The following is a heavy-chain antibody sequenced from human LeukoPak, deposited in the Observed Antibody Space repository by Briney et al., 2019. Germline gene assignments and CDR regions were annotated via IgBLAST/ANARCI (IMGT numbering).Heavy chain of an antibody. CDR1: GFTFSSYS. D-gene: IGHD3-16*01. Sequence: GSLSLSCAASGFTFSSYSMNWVRQAPGKGLEWVSYISSSSSAIYYADSVKGRFTISRDNAKNSLYLQMNSLRGEDTAVYYCARGDTGNPYYYYYMDVWGKGTTVTVSS. CDR3: ARGDTGNPYYYYYMDV. V-gene: IGHV3-48*04. CDR2: ISSSSSAI. J-gene: IGHJ6*03.